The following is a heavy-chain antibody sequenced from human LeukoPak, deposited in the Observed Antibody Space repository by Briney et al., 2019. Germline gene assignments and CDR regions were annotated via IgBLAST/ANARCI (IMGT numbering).Heavy chain of an antibody. CDR3: ARGHYYDSSGLFDY. Sequence: PLETLSLTCTVSGGSISSYYWSWIRQPPGKGLEWIGYIYYSGSTNYNPSLKSRVTISVDTSKNQFSLKLSSVTAADTAVYYCARGHYYDSSGLFDYWGQGTLVTVSS. V-gene: IGHV4-59*01. CDR1: GGSISSYY. D-gene: IGHD3-22*01. CDR2: IYYSGST. J-gene: IGHJ4*02.